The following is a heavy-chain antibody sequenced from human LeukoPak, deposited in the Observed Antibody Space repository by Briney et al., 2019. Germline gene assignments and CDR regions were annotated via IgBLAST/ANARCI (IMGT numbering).Heavy chain of an antibody. D-gene: IGHD3-10*01. Sequence: ASVEVSCKASGYTFTGYYMHWVRQAPGQGVEWMGWINPNSGGTNYAQKFQGRVTMTRDTSISTAYMELSRLRSDDTAVYYCAKGVDYYGPGSSFLYYYYYMDVWGKGTTVTISS. CDR1: GYTFTGYY. CDR3: AKGVDYYGPGSSFLYYYYYMDV. V-gene: IGHV1-2*02. J-gene: IGHJ6*03. CDR2: INPNSGGT.